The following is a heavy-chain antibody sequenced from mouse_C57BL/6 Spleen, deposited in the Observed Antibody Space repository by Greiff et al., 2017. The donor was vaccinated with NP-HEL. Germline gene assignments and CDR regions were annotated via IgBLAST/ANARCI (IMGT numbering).Heavy chain of an antibody. V-gene: IGHV5-4*03. CDR3: ARVPNYYGSSSYFDY. D-gene: IGHD1-1*01. Sequence: EVKLMESGGGLVKPGGSLKLSCAASGFTFSSYAMSWVRQTPEKRLEWVATISDGGSYTYYPDNVKGRFTISRDNAKNNLYLQMSHLKSEDTAMYYCARVPNYYGSSSYFDYWGQGTTLTVSS. CDR2: ISDGGSYT. J-gene: IGHJ2*01. CDR1: GFTFSSYA.